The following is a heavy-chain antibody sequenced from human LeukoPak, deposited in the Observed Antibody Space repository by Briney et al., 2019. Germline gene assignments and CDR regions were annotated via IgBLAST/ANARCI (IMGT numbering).Heavy chain of an antibody. CDR2: IYTSGST. Sequence: SETLSLTCTVSGGSISSGSYYWSWIRQPAGKGLEWIGRIYTSGSTNYNPSLKSRVTISVDTSKNQFSLKLSSVTAADTAVYYCARVYYSNYALYYYYYMDVWGKGTTVTVSS. J-gene: IGHJ6*03. CDR3: ARVYYSNYALYYYYYMDV. D-gene: IGHD4-11*01. CDR1: GGSISSGSYY. V-gene: IGHV4-61*02.